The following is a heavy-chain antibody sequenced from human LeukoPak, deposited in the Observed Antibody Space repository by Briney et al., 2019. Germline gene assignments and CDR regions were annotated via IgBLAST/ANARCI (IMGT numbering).Heavy chain of an antibody. CDR2: ISHGGSNK. J-gene: IGHJ4*02. Sequence: GGSLRLSCAASGFTFSSYAMHWVRQAPGKGLEWVAVISHGGSNKYYADSVKGRFTISRDNSKNTLHLQMNSLRAEETAVYYCARDFSGVVISSLDYWGQGTLVTVSS. CDR3: ARDFSGVVISSLDY. D-gene: IGHD3-3*01. CDR1: GFTFSSYA. V-gene: IGHV3-30-3*01.